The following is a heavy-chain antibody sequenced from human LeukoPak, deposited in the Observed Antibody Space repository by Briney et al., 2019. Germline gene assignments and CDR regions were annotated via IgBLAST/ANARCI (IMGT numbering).Heavy chain of an antibody. J-gene: IGHJ3*02. V-gene: IGHV3-21*01. CDR1: EFTFSSYN. CDR2: ISTSSSYI. D-gene: IGHD6-25*01. Sequence: GGSLRLSCAASEFTFSSYNMNWVRQAPGKGLEWVSFISTSSSYIHYADSVKGRFTISRDNARNSLYLQMNSLRAEDTAVYYCARRSAAKDAFDIWGQGTKVTVSS. CDR3: ARRSAAKDAFDI.